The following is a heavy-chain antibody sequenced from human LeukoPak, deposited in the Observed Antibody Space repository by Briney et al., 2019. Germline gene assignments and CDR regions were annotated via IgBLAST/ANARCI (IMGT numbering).Heavy chain of an antibody. J-gene: IGHJ5*02. CDR2: LSSGGRST. CDR3: AKDRGVVVSNWFDP. Sequence: PGGSLRLSCAASGFTFSNFAMSWVRQAPGKGLQWVSGLSSGGRSTFYTDSVKGRFTISRDNSKNTLYLQMNSLRADDTAVYYCAKDRGVVVSNWFDPWGQGTLVTVSS. V-gene: IGHV3-23*01. CDR1: GFTFSNFA. D-gene: IGHD3-10*01.